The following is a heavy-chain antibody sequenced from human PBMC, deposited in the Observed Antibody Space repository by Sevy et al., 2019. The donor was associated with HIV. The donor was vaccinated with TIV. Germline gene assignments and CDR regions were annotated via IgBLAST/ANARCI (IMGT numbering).Heavy chain of an antibody. CDR2: ISDRSDTI. J-gene: IGHJ4*02. CDR1: GFIFSNYY. Sequence: GGSLRLSCAASGFIFSNYYMTWVRQAPGKGLEWVSYISDRSDTISYADSVKGRFTISRDNAKNALYLQMSSLRGEETAVYYCARVRDRYCSGGSCYYGYFFDYCGQGTLVTVSS. D-gene: IGHD2-15*01. CDR3: ARVRDRYCSGGSCYYGYFFDY. V-gene: IGHV3-48*01.